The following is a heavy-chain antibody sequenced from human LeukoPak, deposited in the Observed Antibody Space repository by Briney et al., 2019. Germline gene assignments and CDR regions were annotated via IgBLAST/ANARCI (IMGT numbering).Heavy chain of an antibody. D-gene: IGHD5-18*01. CDR3: AKARDTYGYPEDAFDI. J-gene: IGHJ3*02. CDR2: ISYDGSNR. CDR1: GFTFSSYG. V-gene: IGHV3-30*18. Sequence: TGGSLRLSCAASGFTFSSYGMHWVRQAPGKRLEWGARISYDGSNRYYADSVKGRFTISRDNSKNTLSLQVNSLRAEDTAVYYCAKARDTYGYPEDAFDIWGQGTMVTVSS.